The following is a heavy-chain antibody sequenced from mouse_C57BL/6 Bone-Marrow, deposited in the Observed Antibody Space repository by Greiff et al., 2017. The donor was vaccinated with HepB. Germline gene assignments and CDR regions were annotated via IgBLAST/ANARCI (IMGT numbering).Heavy chain of an antibody. CDR2: ISYSGST. V-gene: IGHV3-1*01. Sequence: EVHLVESGPGMVKPSQSLSLTCTVTGYSITSGYDWHWIRHFPGNKLEWMGYISYSGSTNYNPSLKSRISITHDTSKNHFFLKLNSVTTEDTATYYCAREITTVVATRYFDVWGTGTTVTVSS. J-gene: IGHJ1*03. CDR3: AREITTVVATRYFDV. D-gene: IGHD1-1*01. CDR1: GYSITSGYD.